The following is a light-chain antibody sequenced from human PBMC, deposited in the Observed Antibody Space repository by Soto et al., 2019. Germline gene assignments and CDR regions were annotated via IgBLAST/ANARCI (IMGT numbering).Light chain of an antibody. V-gene: IGKV3-20*01. CDR2: VAS. CDR3: QQYGTSPIA. J-gene: IGKJ5*01. Sequence: EIVLTQSPGTLSLSPGERATLSCRASQNVGGRFLAWYQQKPGQTPRLLINVASTRATGIPDRFSGSGSGTDFTLTISRLEPEDFAVYYCQQYGTSPIAFGKGTRLE. CDR1: QNVGGRF.